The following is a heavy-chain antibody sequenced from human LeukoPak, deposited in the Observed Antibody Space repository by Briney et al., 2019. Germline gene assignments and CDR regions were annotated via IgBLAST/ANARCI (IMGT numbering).Heavy chain of an antibody. Sequence: SQTLSLTCTVSGGSISSGGYYWSWIRQHPGKGLEWIGYIYYSGSTYYNPSLKSRVTISVDTSKNQFSLKLSSVTAADTDVYYCARHYIDAFDIWGQGTMVTVSS. V-gene: IGHV4-31*03. CDR3: ARHYIDAFDI. D-gene: IGHD2-2*02. J-gene: IGHJ3*02. CDR2: IYYSGST. CDR1: GGSISSGGYY.